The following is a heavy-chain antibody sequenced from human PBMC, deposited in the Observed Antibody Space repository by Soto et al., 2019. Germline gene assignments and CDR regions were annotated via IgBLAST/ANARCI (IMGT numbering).Heavy chain of an antibody. D-gene: IGHD4-4*01. CDR2: ISYEGSNK. Sequence: SLRLSCAASGFTFSSYGIHWVRQAPGKGLEWVAVISYEGSNKYYADSVKGRFTISRDNSKNTLFLQMNSLRAEDTAVYYCAKIRPRSTVYYYYGMDVWGQGTTVTVSS. CDR1: GFTFSSYG. CDR3: AKIRPRSTVYYYYGMDV. J-gene: IGHJ6*02. V-gene: IGHV3-30*18.